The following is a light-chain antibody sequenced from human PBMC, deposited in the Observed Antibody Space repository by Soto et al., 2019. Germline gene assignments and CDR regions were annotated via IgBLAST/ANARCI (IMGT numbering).Light chain of an antibody. CDR2: DAV. CDR1: QSVSSF. V-gene: IGKV3-11*01. J-gene: IGKJ4*01. Sequence: EFDLTQSPATLSLSPGERATLSCRASQSVSSFLVWYQQKPGQAPRLLIYDAVNRVTGIPARFSGSGSGTDFTLTISSLEPEDFAVYYCQHRSNWPRLTFGGGTKVDIK. CDR3: QHRSNWPRLT.